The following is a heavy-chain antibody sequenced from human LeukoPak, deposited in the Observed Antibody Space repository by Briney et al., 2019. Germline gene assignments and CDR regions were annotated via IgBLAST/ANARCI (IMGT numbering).Heavy chain of an antibody. CDR3: ARDPALTVTTWYYFDY. CDR1: GFTFSSYA. V-gene: IGHV3-30-3*01. D-gene: IGHD4-17*01. J-gene: IGHJ4*02. CDR2: ISYDGGNK. Sequence: GRSLRLSCAASGFTFSSYAMHWVRQAPGKGLEWVAVISYDGGNKYYADSVKGRFSISRDNSKNTLYLQMNSLRPEDTAVYYCARDPALTVTTWYYFDYWGQGTLVTVSS.